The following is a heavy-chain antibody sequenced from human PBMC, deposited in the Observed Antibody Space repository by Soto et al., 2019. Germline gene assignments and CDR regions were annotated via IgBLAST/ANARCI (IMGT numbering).Heavy chain of an antibody. CDR3: AKDSDLAAAAYFFDS. V-gene: IGHV3-30*18. J-gene: IGHJ4*02. CDR2: ISYDGSDK. CDR1: GFTFSSYG. D-gene: IGHD6-13*01. Sequence: PGGSLRLSCAASGFTFSSYGMHWVRQAPGKGLEWVAVISYDGSDKYYADSVKGRLTISRDNSKNTLYLQMNSLRPEDTAVYHCAKDSDLAAAAYFFDSWGQGTLVTVSS.